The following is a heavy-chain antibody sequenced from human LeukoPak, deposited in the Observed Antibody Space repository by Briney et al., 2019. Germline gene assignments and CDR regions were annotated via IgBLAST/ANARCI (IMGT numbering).Heavy chain of an antibody. CDR1: GFTFSSYS. CDR3: ARGTRIVVVTAIDY. V-gene: IGHV3-21*01. J-gene: IGHJ4*02. CDR2: ISSSSYI. D-gene: IGHD2-21*02. Sequence: GGSLRLSCAASGFTFSSYSMNWVRQAPGKGLEWVSSISSSSYIYYADSVKGRFTISRDNAKNSLYLQMNSLRAEDTAVYYCARGTRIVVVTAIDYWGQGTLVTVSS.